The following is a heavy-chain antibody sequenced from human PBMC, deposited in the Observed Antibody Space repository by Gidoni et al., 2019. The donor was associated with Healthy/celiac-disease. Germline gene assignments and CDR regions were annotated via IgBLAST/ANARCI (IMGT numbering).Heavy chain of an antibody. Sequence: QVQLQESGPGLVKPSGTLSLTCAVSGGSISSSNWWSWVRQPPGKGLEWIGEIYHSGSTNYNPSLKSRVTISVDKSKNQFSLKLSSVTAADTAVYYCASVYYDILTGYSGAFDYWGQGTLVTVSS. J-gene: IGHJ4*02. CDR3: ASVYYDILTGYSGAFDY. CDR2: IYHSGST. CDR1: GGSISSSNW. V-gene: IGHV4-4*02. D-gene: IGHD3-9*01.